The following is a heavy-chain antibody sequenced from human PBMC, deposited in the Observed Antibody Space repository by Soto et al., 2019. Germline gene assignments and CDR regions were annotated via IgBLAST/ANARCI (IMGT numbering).Heavy chain of an antibody. Sequence: SETVSLTCLVSGPSFSDPCYYWVWLSQPLGERMEWIGSFYYDENTYYNASLKSRVSISVDTSKNHFSLMLTSVTASGTAVDYCSSRSRFDVAQSWGQGTQVTVSS. J-gene: IGHJ4*02. CDR3: SSRSRFDVAQS. CDR1: GPSFSDPCYY. V-gene: IGHV4-39*02. D-gene: IGHD2-21*01. CDR2: FYYDENT.